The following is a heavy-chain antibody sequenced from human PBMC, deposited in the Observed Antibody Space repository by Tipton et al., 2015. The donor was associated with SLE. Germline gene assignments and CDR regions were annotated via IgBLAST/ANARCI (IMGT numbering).Heavy chain of an antibody. CDR2: INPNSGGT. J-gene: IGHJ4*02. V-gene: IGHV1-2*02. Sequence: QLVQSGAEVKKPGASVKVSCKASGYTFTGYYMHWVRQAPGQGLEWMGWINPNSGGTDYAQKFQGRVTITADKSTSTAYMELSSLRSEDTAVYYCARDTHYYDSSGYHYYFDYWGQGTLVTVSS. CDR3: ARDTHYYDSSGYHYYFDY. D-gene: IGHD3-22*01. CDR1: GYTFTGYY.